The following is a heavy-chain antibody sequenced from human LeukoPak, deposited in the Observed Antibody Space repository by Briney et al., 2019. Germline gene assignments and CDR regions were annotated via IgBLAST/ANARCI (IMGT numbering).Heavy chain of an antibody. D-gene: IGHD3-3*01. CDR2: IYTSGST. V-gene: IGHV4-61*02. Sequence: PSETLSLTCTVSGGSLSSGSYYWSWIRQPAGKGLEWIGRIYTSGSTNYNPSLKSRVTISVDASKNQFSLKLSSVTAADTAVYYCARASTYYDFSLWGQGTLVTVSS. J-gene: IGHJ4*02. CDR1: GGSLSSGSYY. CDR3: ARASTYYDFSL.